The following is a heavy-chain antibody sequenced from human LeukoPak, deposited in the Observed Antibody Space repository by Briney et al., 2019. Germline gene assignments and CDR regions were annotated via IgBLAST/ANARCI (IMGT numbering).Heavy chain of an antibody. CDR3: ARSGTMVRGVPLEIPYYYYYGMDV. D-gene: IGHD3-10*01. J-gene: IGHJ6*02. CDR2: ICYSGST. V-gene: IGHV4-59*01. CDR1: GGSISSYY. Sequence: PSETLSLTCTVSGGSISSYYWSWIRQPPGKGLEWIGYICYSGSTNYNPSLKSRVTISVDTSKNQFSLKLSSVTAADTAVYYCARSGTMVRGVPLEIPYYYYYGMDVWGQGTTVTVSS.